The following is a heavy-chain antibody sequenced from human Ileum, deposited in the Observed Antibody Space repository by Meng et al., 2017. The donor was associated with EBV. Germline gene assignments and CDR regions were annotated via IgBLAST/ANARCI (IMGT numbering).Heavy chain of an antibody. CDR3: ARTSETFGVLREFDY. CDR2: ISWDDDK. Sequence: QITLKESGPTLVTPXQTLTLTCTLSGFSLSTRGGGVGWVCQSPTKALELFALISWDDDKSYCTAVKGRLTITKDTSNKQVVLTMTNMDPVDTATYYCARTSETFGVLREFDYWGQGTLVTVSS. D-gene: IGHD3-3*01. CDR1: GFSLSTRGGG. J-gene: IGHJ4*02. V-gene: IGHV2-5*02.